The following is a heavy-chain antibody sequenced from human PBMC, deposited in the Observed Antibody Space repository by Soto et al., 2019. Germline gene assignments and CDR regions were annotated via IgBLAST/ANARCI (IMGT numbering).Heavy chain of an antibody. D-gene: IGHD5-18*01. V-gene: IGHV3-33*01. CDR2: IWYDGSNK. Sequence: QVQLVESGGGVVQPGRSLRLSCAASGFTFSSYGMHWVRQAPGKGREWVAVIWYDGSNKYYADSVKGRFTISRDNSKNTLYLQMNSLRAEDTAVYYCARDGRYSYGAQNYYGMDVWGQGTTVTVSS. CDR1: GFTFSSYG. CDR3: ARDGRYSYGAQNYYGMDV. J-gene: IGHJ6*02.